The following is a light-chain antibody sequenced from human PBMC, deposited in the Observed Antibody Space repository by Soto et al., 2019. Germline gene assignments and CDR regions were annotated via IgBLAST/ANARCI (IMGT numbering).Light chain of an antibody. Sequence: DIQMTQSPSTLSASVGDRVTITCRASQSISSWLAWYQQKPGKAPKLLIYDASSLESGVPSRFSDSGSGTEFTLTISSLQPDDFATYYCQQYNSYPPYTFGQGTKLEIK. CDR3: QQYNSYPPYT. V-gene: IGKV1-5*01. CDR1: QSISSW. J-gene: IGKJ2*01. CDR2: DAS.